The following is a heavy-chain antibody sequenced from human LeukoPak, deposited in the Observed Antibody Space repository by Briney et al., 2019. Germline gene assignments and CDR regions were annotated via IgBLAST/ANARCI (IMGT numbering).Heavy chain of an antibody. CDR1: GFTFSSYG. CDR3: AKDHFSAARRPTDAFDI. D-gene: IGHD6-6*01. Sequence: PGGSLRLSCAASGFTFSSYGMHWVRQAPGKGLEWVAFIRYDGSNKYYADSVKGRFTISRDNSKNTLYLQMNSLRAEDTAVYYCAKDHFSAARRPTDAFDIWGQGAMVTVSS. CDR2: IRYDGSNK. J-gene: IGHJ3*02. V-gene: IGHV3-30*02.